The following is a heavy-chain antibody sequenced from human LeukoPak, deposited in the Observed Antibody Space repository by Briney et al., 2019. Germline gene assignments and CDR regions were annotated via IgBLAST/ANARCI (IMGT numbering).Heavy chain of an antibody. CDR1: GFTFNNAW. Sequence: PGGSRTLSCAASGFTFNNAWVGSVRPAPGKGLEWGSAISGSGGSTYYADSVKGRFPISRDNSKNTLYLQMNSLRAEDTAVYYCSKVQAEAAAGTPFDYWGQGTLVTVSS. J-gene: IGHJ4*02. CDR3: SKVQAEAAAGTPFDY. CDR2: ISGSGGST. D-gene: IGHD6-13*01. V-gene: IGHV3-23*01.